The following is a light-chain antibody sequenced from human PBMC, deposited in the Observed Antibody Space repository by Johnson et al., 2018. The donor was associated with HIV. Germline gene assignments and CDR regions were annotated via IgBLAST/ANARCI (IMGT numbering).Light chain of an antibody. Sequence: QSVLTQPPSVSAAPGKKVTISCSGSSSNIGNNYVSWYQQLPGTAPKLLIYENNMRPSGIPDRFSGSKSGTSATLCITGLQTGEEADYYCGTWDSSLSGVFGTGTKVIV. V-gene: IGLV1-51*02. CDR2: ENN. CDR1: SSNIGNNY. CDR3: GTWDSSLSGV. J-gene: IGLJ1*01.